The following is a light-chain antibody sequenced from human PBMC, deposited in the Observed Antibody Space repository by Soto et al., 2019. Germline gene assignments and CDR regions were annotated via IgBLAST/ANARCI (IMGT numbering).Light chain of an antibody. CDR2: DAS. CDR3: QQGGT. V-gene: IGKV3-11*01. CDR1: QSVRSY. J-gene: IGKJ5*01. Sequence: DIVLTQSPATLSLSPGERANLSCRASQSVRSYLGWYQQRPGQAPRLLIYDASNRATGIPARFSGSGSGTDFTLTISSLEPEDFALYYCQQGGTFGQGTRLEIK.